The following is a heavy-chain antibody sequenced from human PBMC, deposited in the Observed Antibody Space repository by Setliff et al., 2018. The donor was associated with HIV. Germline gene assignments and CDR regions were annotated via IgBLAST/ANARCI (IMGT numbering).Heavy chain of an antibody. CDR1: GFTLSNSA. CDR2: IQSGGII. J-gene: IGHJ3*01. CDR3: AKLDYYDYSGSWARKVAIDF. D-gene: IGHD3-22*01. Sequence: GSLRLSCAASGFTLSNSAMTWVRQKPGRGLEWVSLIQSGGIIYYADSVKGRFTISRDNSNNIFSLQMSSLRAEDTALYYCAKLDYYDYSGSWARKVAIDFWGRGTMVTVS. V-gene: IGHV3-23*01.